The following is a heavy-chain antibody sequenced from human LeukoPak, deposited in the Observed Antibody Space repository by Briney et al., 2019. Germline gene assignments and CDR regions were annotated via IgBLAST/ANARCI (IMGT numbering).Heavy chain of an antibody. V-gene: IGHV3-66*03. D-gene: IGHD3-10*01. CDR1: GFTVSSNS. CDR2: IYSDNT. CDR3: AKDSYYYGSGSYYLDY. Sequence: GGSLRLSCTVSGFTVSSNSMSWVRQAPGKGLEWVSFIYSDNTHYSDSVKGRFTISRDNSKNTLYVQMNSLRAEDTAVYYCAKDSYYYGSGSYYLDYWGQGTLVTVSS. J-gene: IGHJ4*02.